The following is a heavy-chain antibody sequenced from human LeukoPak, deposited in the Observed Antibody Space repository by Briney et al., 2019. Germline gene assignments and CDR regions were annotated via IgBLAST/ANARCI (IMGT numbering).Heavy chain of an antibody. CDR3: AKGLLWFGFEYYGMDV. CDR2: ISWNSGSI. V-gene: IGHV3-9*01. Sequence: GGSLRLSCAASGFTFDDYAMHWVRQAPGKGLEWVSGISWNSGSIGYADSVKGRFTISRDNAKNSLYLQMNSLRAEDTALYYCAKGLLWFGFEYYGMDVWGQGTTVTVSS. D-gene: IGHD3-10*01. CDR1: GFTFDDYA. J-gene: IGHJ6*02.